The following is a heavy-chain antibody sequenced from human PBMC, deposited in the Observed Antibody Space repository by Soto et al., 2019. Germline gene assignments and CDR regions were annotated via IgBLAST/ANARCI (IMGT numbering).Heavy chain of an antibody. J-gene: IGHJ4*02. CDR2: IVPIVDTA. V-gene: IGHV1-69*13. Sequence: GASVKVSCKTSGGTFSSYAISWVRQAPGQGLEWMGGIVPIVDTATYAQKFQGRVTITADESTSTAYMELSSLRSEDTAVYYCARESQYCSGGSCYFLPGIDYWGQGTLVTVSS. CDR1: GGTFSSYA. CDR3: ARESQYCSGGSCYFLPGIDY. D-gene: IGHD2-15*01.